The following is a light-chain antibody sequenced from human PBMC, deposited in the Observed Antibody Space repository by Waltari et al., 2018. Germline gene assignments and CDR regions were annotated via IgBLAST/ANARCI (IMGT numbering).Light chain of an antibody. Sequence: AIRMTQSPSSFSASTGDRVTITCRASQGISSYLAWYQQKPGKAPKLLIYAASTLQRWVPSRFSGSGSGTDFTLTISCLQSEDFATYYCQQYYSYPWTFGQGTKVEIK. CDR1: QGISSY. J-gene: IGKJ1*01. CDR2: AAS. V-gene: IGKV1-8*01. CDR3: QQYYSYPWT.